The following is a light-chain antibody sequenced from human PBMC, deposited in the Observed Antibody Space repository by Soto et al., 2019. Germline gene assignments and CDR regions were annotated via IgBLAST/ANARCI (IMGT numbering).Light chain of an antibody. CDR3: QQYGGVPYT. J-gene: IGKJ2*01. CDR2: GAS. CDR1: ESISRDY. V-gene: IGKV3-20*01. Sequence: EIVLTQSPGTLSLSPGQRATLSCRASESISRDYLAWYQQRLGQAPRLLIYGASSGATGIPDRFSGSGYGTDFTLTISRLEPEDFAIYYCQQYGGVPYTFGQGNKLEIK.